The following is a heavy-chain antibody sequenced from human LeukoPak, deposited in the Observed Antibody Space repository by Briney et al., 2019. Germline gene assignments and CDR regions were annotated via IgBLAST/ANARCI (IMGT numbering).Heavy chain of an antibody. CDR3: ARINCGGDCYSGAFDI. V-gene: IGHV5-51*01. CDR2: IYPGDSDT. J-gene: IGHJ3*02. D-gene: IGHD2-21*02. Sequence: GESLKISCKGSGYSFTSYWIGWVRQMPGKGLEWMGIIYPGDSDTRYSPSFQGQVTISADKSISTAYLQWSSLKASDTAMYYCARINCGGDCYSGAFDIWGQGTMVTASS. CDR1: GYSFTSYW.